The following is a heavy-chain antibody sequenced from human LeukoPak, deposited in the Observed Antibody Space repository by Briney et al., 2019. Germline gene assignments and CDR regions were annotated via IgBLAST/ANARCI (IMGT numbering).Heavy chain of an antibody. J-gene: IGHJ4*02. CDR1: GFTFSSYE. CDR2: ISSSGSTI. D-gene: IGHD3-9*01. V-gene: IGHV3-48*03. CDR3: ARSVIFSITHFDY. Sequence: GGSLRLSCAASGFTFSSYEMNWVRQAPGKGLEWVSYISSSGSTIYYADSVKGRFTISRDNAKNSLYLQMNSLRAEDTAVYYCARSVIFSITHFDYWGQGTLVTVSS.